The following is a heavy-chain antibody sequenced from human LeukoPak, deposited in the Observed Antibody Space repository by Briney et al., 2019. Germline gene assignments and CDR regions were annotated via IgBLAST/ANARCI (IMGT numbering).Heavy chain of an antibody. D-gene: IGHD2-2*01. CDR3: AKGGDVAVVPAAGPYYAMDV. Sequence: PGGSLRLSCVASGFTLSSYTLNWVRRAPGKGLEWVSVISRRGDTKYYADSVKGRFTISRDNSKNTVFLQMNSLSADDTATYYCAKGGDVAVVPAAGPYYAMDVWGQGTTVTVS. CDR2: ISRRGDTK. V-gene: IGHV3-23*01. J-gene: IGHJ6*02. CDR1: GFTLSSYT.